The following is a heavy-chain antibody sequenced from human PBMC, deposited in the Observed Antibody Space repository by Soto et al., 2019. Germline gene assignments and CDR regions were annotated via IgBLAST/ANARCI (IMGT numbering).Heavy chain of an antibody. J-gene: IGHJ5*02. Sequence: QVQLVQSGAEVKKPGSSVKVSCTASGGTFSSYAISWVRQAPGQGLEWMGGISPIFGTANYAQKFQGRVTITADESTSTAYRELSSLRSEDTAVYYCARGHQYYYDSSETNWFDPWGQGTLVTVSS. V-gene: IGHV1-69*01. CDR3: ARGHQYYYDSSETNWFDP. CDR1: GGTFSSYA. D-gene: IGHD3-22*01. CDR2: ISPIFGTA.